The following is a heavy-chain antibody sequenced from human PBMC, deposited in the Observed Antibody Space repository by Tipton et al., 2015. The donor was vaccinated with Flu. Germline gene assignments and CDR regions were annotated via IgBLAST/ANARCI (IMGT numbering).Heavy chain of an antibody. CDR1: GGSISSGSYY. D-gene: IGHD3-22*01. V-gene: IGHV4-61*02. CDR3: ARVRSYYDSSGYYYAFDY. Sequence: TLSLTCTVSGGSISSGSYYWSWIRQPAGKGLEWIGRINTSGSTNYNPSLKSRVTISVDTSKNQFSLKLSSVTAADTAVYYCARVRSYYDSSGYYYAFDYWGQGTLVTVSS. J-gene: IGHJ4*02. CDR2: INTSGST.